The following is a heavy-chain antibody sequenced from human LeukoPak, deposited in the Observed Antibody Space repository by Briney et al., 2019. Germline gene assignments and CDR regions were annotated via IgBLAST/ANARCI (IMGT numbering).Heavy chain of an antibody. CDR3: TRGLAAAYDYNWFDS. J-gene: IGHJ5*01. CDR1: GGSISSGNYY. Sequence: SETLSLTCTVSGGSISSGNYYWNWIRQPAGKGLEWIGRIYASGTTNYNPSVKSRVTISVDTSKNQFSLRLTSVTAADTAVYFCTRGLAAAYDYNWFDSWGQGTLVTVSS. V-gene: IGHV4-61*02. CDR2: IYASGTT. D-gene: IGHD5-12*01.